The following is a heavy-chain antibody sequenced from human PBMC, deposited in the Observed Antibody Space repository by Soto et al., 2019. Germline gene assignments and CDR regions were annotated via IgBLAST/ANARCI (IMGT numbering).Heavy chain of an antibody. CDR1: GGSISSYY. D-gene: IGHD3-10*01. V-gene: IGHV4-59*01. J-gene: IGHJ5*02. CDR2: IYYSGST. CDR3: ARGLSDYGSGSYYSWFDP. Sequence: SETLSLTCTVSGGSISSYYWSWIRQPPGKGLEWIGYIYYSGSTNYNPSLKSRVTISVDTSKNQFSLKLSSVTAADTAVYYCARGLSDYGSGSYYSWFDPWGQGTLVTVSS.